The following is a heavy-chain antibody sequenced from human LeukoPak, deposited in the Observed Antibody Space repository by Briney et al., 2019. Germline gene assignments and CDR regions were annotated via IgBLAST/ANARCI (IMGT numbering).Heavy chain of an antibody. CDR2: IYYSGST. Sequence: SETLSLTCAVYGGSFSGYYWSWIRQPPGKGLEWIGYIYYSGSTNYNPSLKSRVTISVDTSKNQFSLKLSSVTAADTAVYYCARAGIAAAGFDYWGQGTLVTVSS. CDR3: ARAGIAAAGFDY. D-gene: IGHD6-13*01. CDR1: GGSFSGYY. V-gene: IGHV4-59*01. J-gene: IGHJ4*02.